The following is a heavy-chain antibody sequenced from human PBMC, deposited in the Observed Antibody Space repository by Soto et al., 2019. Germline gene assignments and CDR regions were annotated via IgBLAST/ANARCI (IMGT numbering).Heavy chain of an antibody. CDR3: TRLISAAQDY. V-gene: IGHV3-73*01. Sequence: EVLLVESGGGLVQPGGSLKLSCAASGFVFKDSSIHWVRQASGKGLEWVGRIRDRAYDYATAYAASETGRFTISRDDSTNTAYLQMNSLETEDTAVYYCTRLISAAQDYWGQGTLVTVSS. J-gene: IGHJ4*02. CDR1: GFVFKDSS. CDR2: IRDRAYDYAT. D-gene: IGHD3-16*02.